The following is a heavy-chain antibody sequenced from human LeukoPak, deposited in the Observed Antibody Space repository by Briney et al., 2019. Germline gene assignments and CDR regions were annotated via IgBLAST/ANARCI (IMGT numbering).Heavy chain of an antibody. CDR2: VSTSNGAT. D-gene: IGHD5-18*01. Sequence: ASVTVSCTTSGYNFNRYTITWVRQAPGQGLEWMGWVSTSNGATNYAEKFQGRVTMTTEAVTKTAYMELRRLTSGDTAMYFCARVSDTSMVTPGFDSWGQGTLVTVS. CDR1: GYNFNRYT. CDR3: ARVSDTSMVTPGFDS. J-gene: IGHJ4*02. V-gene: IGHV1-18*01.